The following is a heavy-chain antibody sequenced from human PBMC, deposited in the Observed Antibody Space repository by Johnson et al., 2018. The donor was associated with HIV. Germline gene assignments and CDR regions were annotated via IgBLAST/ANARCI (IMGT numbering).Heavy chain of an antibody. D-gene: IGHD6-13*01. V-gene: IGHV3-30*18. CDR3: VKGRAQHLDGGAFDI. J-gene: IGHJ3*02. Sequence: QVQLMESGGGVVQPGRSLRLSCAASGFSFSSYGMHWVRQAPGKGLEWVTVISSDGNNKYYTDSVKGRFTISRDNSKNTLYLEMNSLRSDDTAVYYCVKGRAQHLDGGAFDIWGQGTMVTVSS. CDR2: ISSDGNNK. CDR1: GFSFSSYG.